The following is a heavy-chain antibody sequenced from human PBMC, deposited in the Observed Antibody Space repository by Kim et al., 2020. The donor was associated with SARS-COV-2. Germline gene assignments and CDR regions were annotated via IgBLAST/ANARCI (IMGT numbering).Heavy chain of an antibody. Sequence: SETLSLTCTVSGGSISSGGYYWSWIRQHPGKGLEWIGYIYYSGSTYYNPSLKSRVTISVDTSKNQFSLKLSSVTAADTAVYYCARVGDSSGYYYFRYWGQGTLVTVSS. D-gene: IGHD3-22*01. V-gene: IGHV4-31*03. CDR2: IYYSGST. CDR1: GGSISSGGYY. CDR3: ARVGDSSGYYYFRY. J-gene: IGHJ4*02.